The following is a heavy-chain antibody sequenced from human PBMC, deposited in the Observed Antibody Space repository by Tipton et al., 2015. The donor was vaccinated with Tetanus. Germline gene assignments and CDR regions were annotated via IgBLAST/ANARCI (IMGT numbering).Heavy chain of an antibody. V-gene: IGHV3-53*01. D-gene: IGHD3-22*01. CDR3: ARVKNYYDSTGHPSHSYYYGMDV. J-gene: IGHJ6*02. CDR2: VYSGGNP. Sequence: SLRLSCAASGFSVKSHYMSWVRQAPGKGLEWVSVVYSGGNPYYADSVKGRFTIPRDLSKNTLSLHLTSLRVEDTAIYYCARVKNYYDSTGHPSHSYYYGMDVWGQGP. CDR1: GFSVKSHY.